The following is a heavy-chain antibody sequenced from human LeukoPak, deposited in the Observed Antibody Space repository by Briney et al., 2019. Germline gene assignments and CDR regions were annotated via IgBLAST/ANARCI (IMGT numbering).Heavy chain of an antibody. V-gene: IGHV3-21*01. CDR2: ISYTGTYI. CDR1: GFTFTTYG. J-gene: IGHJ4*02. D-gene: IGHD6-19*01. Sequence: PGGSLRLSCAASGFTFTTYGMNWVGQAPALGLEWVSSISYTGTYIYYADSVKGRFTISRDDAQNSLYLQMNSLRVEDTAVYYCARDASGWSVYWGQGTLVTVSS. CDR3: ARDASGWSVY.